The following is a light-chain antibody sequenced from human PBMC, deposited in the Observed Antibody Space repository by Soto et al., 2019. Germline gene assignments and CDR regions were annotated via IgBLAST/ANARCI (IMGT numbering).Light chain of an antibody. J-gene: IGLJ2*01. Sequence: QSVLTQPPSASGTPGQRVTISCSGSSYNIGSNTVNWYQQLPGTAPKLLIYSNNQRPSVVPDRFAGSKSGTSASLAISGLQAEDGADYYCAAWDDSLNGVVFGGGTKVTVL. V-gene: IGLV1-44*01. CDR1: SYNIGSNT. CDR2: SNN. CDR3: AAWDDSLNGVV.